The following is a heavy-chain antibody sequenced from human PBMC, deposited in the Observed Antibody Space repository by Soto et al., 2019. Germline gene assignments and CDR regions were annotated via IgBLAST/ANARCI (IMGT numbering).Heavy chain of an antibody. CDR3: ARGASYDSSGYYLRKAFDI. V-gene: IGHV1-69*13. CDR1: GGTFSSYA. CDR2: IIPIFGTA. Sequence: SVKVSCKASGGTFSSYAISWVRQAPGQGLEWMGGIIPIFGTANYAQKFQGRVTITADESTSTAYMELSSLRSEDTAVYYCARGASYDSSGYYLRKAFDIWGQGTMVTVSS. D-gene: IGHD3-22*01. J-gene: IGHJ3*02.